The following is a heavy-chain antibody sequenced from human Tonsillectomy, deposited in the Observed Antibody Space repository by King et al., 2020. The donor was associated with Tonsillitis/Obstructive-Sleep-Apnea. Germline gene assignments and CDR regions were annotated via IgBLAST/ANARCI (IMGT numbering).Heavy chain of an antibody. CDR1: GGSISSYY. V-gene: IGHV4-59*01. CDR3: ARVDRSWNFDL. Sequence: PLQESGPGLVKPSETLSLTCTVSGGSISSYYWSWIRPPPGKGLAWIGYIYYSGVTNYNPSLKSRVTISVDTSNNQFSLKLSSVTAADTAVYYCARVDRSWNFDLWGRGTLVTVSS. CDR2: IYYSGVT. D-gene: IGHD3/OR15-3a*01. J-gene: IGHJ2*01.